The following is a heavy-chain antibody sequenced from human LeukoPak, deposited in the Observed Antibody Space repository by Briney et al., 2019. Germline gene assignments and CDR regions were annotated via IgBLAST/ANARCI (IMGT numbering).Heavy chain of an antibody. CDR3: AREPYSTRGY. CDR1: GGSFSGYY. CDR2: INHSGST. Sequence: PSETLSLTCAVYGGSFSGYYWSWIRQPPGKGLEWIGEINHSGSTNYNPSLKSRVTISVDTSKNQSSLKLSSVTAADTAVYYCAREPYSTRGYWGQGTLVTVSS. J-gene: IGHJ4*02. V-gene: IGHV4-34*01. D-gene: IGHD4-11*01.